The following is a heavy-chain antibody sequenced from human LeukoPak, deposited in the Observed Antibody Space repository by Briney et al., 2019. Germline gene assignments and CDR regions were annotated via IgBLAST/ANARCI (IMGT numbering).Heavy chain of an antibody. Sequence: GGSLTLSCAAPGFTFSRYGMHWVRQAPGKGLDWVAVISYDGSTKYYADSVKGRFTISRDNSKNTLYLQMNSLRTEDTAVYFCAKGLTPGIQLWPQDAFDIRGQGTMVTVSS. CDR2: ISYDGSTK. CDR1: GFTFSRYG. J-gene: IGHJ3*02. CDR3: AKGLTPGIQLWPQDAFDI. V-gene: IGHV3-30*18. D-gene: IGHD5-18*01.